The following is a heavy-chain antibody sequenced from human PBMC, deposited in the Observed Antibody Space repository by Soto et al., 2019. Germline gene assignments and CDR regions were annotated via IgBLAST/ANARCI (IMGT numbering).Heavy chain of an antibody. Sequence: QVQLMESGGGVVQPGRSLRLSCAASGFTFSSSDIHWVRQAPGKGLEWVAHISIDTHRQYYADPVKGRFTGSRDNSKNTVYLQMNSLRAEDTAIYYCARGPTSGDFDIWGRGILVTVSS. V-gene: IGHV3-30*03. J-gene: IGHJ3*02. D-gene: IGHD1-26*01. CDR3: ARGPTSGDFDI. CDR2: ISIDTHRQ. CDR1: GFTFSSSD.